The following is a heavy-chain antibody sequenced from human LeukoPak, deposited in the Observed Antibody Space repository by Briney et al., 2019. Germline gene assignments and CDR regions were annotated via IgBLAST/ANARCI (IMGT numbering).Heavy chain of an antibody. D-gene: IGHD5-24*01. CDR3: ARGRRWLQFGATFDY. CDR1: AGSFSGYY. J-gene: IGHJ4*02. V-gene: IGHV4-34*01. Sequence: SETLSLTCAVCAGSFSGYYWSWSRHPPRKELEGMGEINHNGSTNNNPSLTSRVTISVATSKNQFSLKRSSVTAADTAVYYCARGRRWLQFGATFDYWGQGTLVTVSS. CDR2: INHNGST.